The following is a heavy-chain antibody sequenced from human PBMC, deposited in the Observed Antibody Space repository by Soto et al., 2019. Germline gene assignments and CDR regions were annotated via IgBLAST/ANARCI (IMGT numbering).Heavy chain of an antibody. Sequence: LRLSCAASGFTFSDYAMHWVRQAPGKGLEWVAVISYDGSNKYYADSVKGRFTISRDNSKNTLYLQMNSLRAEDTAVYYCAKIPPDSSGWPFDYWGQGTLVTV. CDR2: ISYDGSNK. CDR1: GFTFSDYA. D-gene: IGHD6-19*01. V-gene: IGHV3-30*18. J-gene: IGHJ4*02. CDR3: AKIPPDSSGWPFDY.